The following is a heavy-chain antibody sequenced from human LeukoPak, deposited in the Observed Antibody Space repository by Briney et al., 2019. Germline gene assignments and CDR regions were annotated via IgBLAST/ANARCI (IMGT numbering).Heavy chain of an antibody. V-gene: IGHV3-23*01. CDR1: GFTFSSHA. CDR3: AKKGTVTGTLYYFDY. Sequence: PGGSLRLSCAGSGFTFSSHAMSWVRQAPGKGLEWVSAMSGSGGSTYYADSVKGRFTISRDNSKNTLYLQMNILRAEDTAVYYCAKKGTVTGTLYYFDYWGQGTLVAVSS. CDR2: MSGSGGST. J-gene: IGHJ4*02. D-gene: IGHD6-19*01.